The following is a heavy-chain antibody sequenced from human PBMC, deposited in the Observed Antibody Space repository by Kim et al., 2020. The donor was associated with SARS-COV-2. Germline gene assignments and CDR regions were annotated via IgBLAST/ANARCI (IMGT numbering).Heavy chain of an antibody. J-gene: IGHJ6*02. CDR3: ARGAYDYVWGSYRSTYGMDV. D-gene: IGHD3-16*02. V-gene: IGHV4-34*01. Sequence: RVTISVDTSKNQFSLKLSSVTAADTAVYYCARGAYDYVWGSYRSTYGMDVWGQGTTVTVSS.